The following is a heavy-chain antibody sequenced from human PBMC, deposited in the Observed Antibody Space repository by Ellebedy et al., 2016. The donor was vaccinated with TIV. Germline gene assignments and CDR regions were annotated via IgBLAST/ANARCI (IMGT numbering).Heavy chain of an antibody. V-gene: IGHV4-34*01. Sequence: SETLSHTCAVYGGSFSGYYWSWIRQPPGKGLEWIGEINHNGKTNYSPSLKSRVTVSVDTSKNQFSLKLSSVTAADTAVYYCARGLTYCGGDCSGYFQHWGQGTLVTVSS. CDR1: GGSFSGYY. J-gene: IGHJ1*01. CDR2: INHNGKT. CDR3: ARGLTYCGGDCSGYFQH. D-gene: IGHD2-21*02.